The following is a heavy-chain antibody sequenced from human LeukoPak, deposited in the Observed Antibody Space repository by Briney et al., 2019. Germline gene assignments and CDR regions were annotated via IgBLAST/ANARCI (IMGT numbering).Heavy chain of an antibody. J-gene: IGHJ6*03. CDR2: IIPIFGTA. D-gene: IGHD3-3*01. CDR3: AHDFWRRADCYYYYYMDV. V-gene: IGHV1-69*01. CDR1: GGTFSSYA. Sequence: SVKVSCQASGGTFSSYAISWVRQAPGQGLEWMGGIIPIFGTANYAQKFQGRVTITADESTSTAYMELSSLRSEDTAVYYCAHDFWRRADCYYYYYMDVWGKGTTVTVCS.